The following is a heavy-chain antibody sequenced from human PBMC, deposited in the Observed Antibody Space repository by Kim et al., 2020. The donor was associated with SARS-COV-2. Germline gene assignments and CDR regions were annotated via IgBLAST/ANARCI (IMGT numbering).Heavy chain of an antibody. D-gene: IGHD3-10*01. CDR2: IYWDDDK. CDR3: VHRRGDNVWDGEYFDN. J-gene: IGHJ4*02. V-gene: IGHV2-5*02. CDR1: GFSLTARPMG. Sequence: SGPTLVNPTQTLTLTCAFSGFSLTARPMGVGWIRQPPGKALEWLALIYWDDDKRYSPSLKTRLTITKDTSRNQVFLTMTNMDPVDTATYYCVHRRGDNVWDGEYFDNWGRGAQITVSS.